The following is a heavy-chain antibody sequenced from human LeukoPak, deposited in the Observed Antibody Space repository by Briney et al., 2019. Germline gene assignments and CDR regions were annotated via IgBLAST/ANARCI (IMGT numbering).Heavy chain of an antibody. V-gene: IGHV3-48*02. Sequence: PGVSLRLSCTASGFAFSSYAMAWVRQAPGKGLEWLSYISSSSKINYADSVKGRFTISRDNAKNSLYLLMISLRDEDTAVYYCARSTNPGVHDFDPWGQGTLVTVSS. D-gene: IGHD6-6*01. CDR1: GFAFSSYA. J-gene: IGHJ5*02. CDR2: ISSSSKI. CDR3: ARSTNPGVHDFDP.